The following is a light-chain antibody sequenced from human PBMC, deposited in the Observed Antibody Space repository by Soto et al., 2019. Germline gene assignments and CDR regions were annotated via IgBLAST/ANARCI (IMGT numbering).Light chain of an antibody. V-gene: IGKV3-11*01. Sequence: EIVLPKYPATLPFPQGEEAPLPYRASRRFSTALAWYQQKPGQPPRLPTYDSSNRATGIPARFSGSGSGTDFTLTISSLEPEESAVYYCQHRGKWPRTFGQGTKLEIK. J-gene: IGKJ2*01. CDR3: QHRGKWPRT. CDR2: DSS. CDR1: RRFSTA.